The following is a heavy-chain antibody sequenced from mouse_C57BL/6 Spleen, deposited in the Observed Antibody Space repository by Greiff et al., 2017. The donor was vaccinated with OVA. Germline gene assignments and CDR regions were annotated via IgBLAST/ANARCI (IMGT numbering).Heavy chain of an antibody. Sequence: EVKLVESEGGLVQPGSSMKLSCTASGFTFSDYYMAWVRQVPEKGLEWVANINYDGSSTYYLDSLKSRFIISRDNAKNILYLQMSSLKSEDTATYYCAREVYGYDGGPYYYAMDYWGQGTSVTVSS. J-gene: IGHJ4*01. V-gene: IGHV5-16*01. CDR2: INYDGSST. CDR3: AREVYGYDGGPYYYAMDY. D-gene: IGHD2-2*01. CDR1: GFTFSDYY.